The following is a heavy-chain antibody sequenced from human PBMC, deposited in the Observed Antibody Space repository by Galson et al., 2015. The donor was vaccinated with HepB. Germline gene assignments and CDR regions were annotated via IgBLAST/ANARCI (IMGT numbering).Heavy chain of an antibody. V-gene: IGHV3-64D*06. D-gene: IGHD2-2*01. J-gene: IGHJ1*01. CDR1: GFTFSSYA. CDR3: VKDRYCSSTSCPRAHYFQH. Sequence: SLRLSCAASGFTFSSYAMHWVRQAPGKGLEYVSAISSNGGSTYYADSVKGRFTISRDNSKNTLYLQMSSLRAEDTAVYYCVKDRYCSSTSCPRAHYFQHWGQGTLVTVSS. CDR2: ISSNGGST.